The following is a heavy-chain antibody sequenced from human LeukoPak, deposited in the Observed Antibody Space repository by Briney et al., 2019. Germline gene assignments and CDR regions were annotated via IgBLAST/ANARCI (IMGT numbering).Heavy chain of an antibody. J-gene: IGHJ4*02. CDR3: AKDKYSPFDY. CDR2: IRYDGSFK. D-gene: IGHD5-18*01. CDR1: GFTFSSYT. V-gene: IGHV3-30*02. Sequence: PGGSLRLSCAASGFTFSSYTMNWVRQAPGKGLAWVTFIRYDGSFKYYADSVKGRFTISRDNSKNTLYLQMNSLRAEDTAMYYCAKDKYSPFDYWGQGTLVTVSS.